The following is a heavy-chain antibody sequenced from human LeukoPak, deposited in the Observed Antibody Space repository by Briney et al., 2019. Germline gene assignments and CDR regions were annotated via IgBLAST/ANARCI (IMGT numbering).Heavy chain of an antibody. Sequence: GGSLRLSCTASGCAFSSYARSWVREAPGVGLEWVSAIEGGGGRTWHADSVRGRFTISRDNSKNTLYLQMNSLRAEDTAVYYCAKDSYGSGSLFDYWGQGTLVTVSS. J-gene: IGHJ4*02. D-gene: IGHD3-10*01. CDR3: AKDSYGSGSLFDY. CDR1: GCAFSSYA. V-gene: IGHV3-23*01. CDR2: IEGGGGRT.